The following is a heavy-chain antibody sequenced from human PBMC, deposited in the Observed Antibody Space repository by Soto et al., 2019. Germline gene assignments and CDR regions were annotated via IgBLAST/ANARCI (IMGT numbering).Heavy chain of an antibody. Sequence: ASVKVSCKASGGTFSSYAISWVRQAPGQGLEWMVGIIPIFGTANYAQKFQGRVTITADESTSTAYMELSSLRSEDTAVYYCARVFRAMVTYAYFDYWGQGTLVTVSS. CDR3: ARVFRAMVTYAYFDY. V-gene: IGHV1-69*13. D-gene: IGHD5-18*01. CDR1: GGTFSSYA. CDR2: IIPIFGTA. J-gene: IGHJ4*02.